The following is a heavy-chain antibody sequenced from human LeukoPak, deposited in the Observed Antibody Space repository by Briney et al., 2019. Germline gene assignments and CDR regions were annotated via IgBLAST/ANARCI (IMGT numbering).Heavy chain of an antibody. CDR3: ARGRGYSGYDGLPVWRFLGNWFDP. J-gene: IGHJ5*02. V-gene: IGHV4-30-4*08. CDR2: IYYSGST. Sequence: SETLSLTCTVSGGSISSGDYYWSWIRQPPGKGLEWIGYIYYSGSTYYNPSLRSRVTISVDTSKNQFSLKLSSVTAADTAVYYCARGRGYSGYDGLPVWRFLGNWFDPWGQGTLVTVSS. D-gene: IGHD5-12*01. CDR1: GGSISSGDYY.